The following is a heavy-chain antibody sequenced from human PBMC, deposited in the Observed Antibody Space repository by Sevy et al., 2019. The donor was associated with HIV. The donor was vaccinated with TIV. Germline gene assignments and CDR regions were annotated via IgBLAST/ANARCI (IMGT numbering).Heavy chain of an antibody. Sequence: GGSLRLSCAASGFTFSSYAMSWVRQAPGKGLEWVSAISGSGISTYYADSVKGRFTISRDNSKSTLYLQMNNLRAEDTAVFYCAKAIGYSGYETDYWGQGTLVTVSS. D-gene: IGHD5-12*01. CDR1: GFTFSSYA. V-gene: IGHV3-23*01. CDR3: AKAIGYSGYETDY. CDR2: ISGSGIST. J-gene: IGHJ4*02.